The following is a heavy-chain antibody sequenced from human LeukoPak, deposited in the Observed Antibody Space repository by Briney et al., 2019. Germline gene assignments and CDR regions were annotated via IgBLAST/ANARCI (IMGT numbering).Heavy chain of an antibody. CDR2: ISGSGDST. CDR3: ARDWGP. CDR1: GFTFSSYV. Sequence: SGGSLRLSCAGSGFTFSSYVMTWVRQAPGKGLEWVSLISGSGDSTYYADSVKGRFTISRDNAKNSLYLQMNSLRDEDTAVYYCARDWGPWGQGTMVTVSS. V-gene: IGHV3-48*02. D-gene: IGHD3-16*01. J-gene: IGHJ3*01.